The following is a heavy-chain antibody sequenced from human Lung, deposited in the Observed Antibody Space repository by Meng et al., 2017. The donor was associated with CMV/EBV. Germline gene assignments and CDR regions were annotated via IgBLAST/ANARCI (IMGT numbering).Heavy chain of an antibody. CDR3: ARDNSYGDEYYFDY. CDR1: GFTFSSYS. CDR2: ISSSSSYI. J-gene: IGHJ4*02. Sequence: GESLRLSCAASGFTFSSYSMNWVRQAPGKGLEWVSSISSSSSYIYYADSVKGRFTISRDNAKNSLYLQMNSLRAEDTAVYYCARDNSYGDEYYFDYWGQGXLVTVSS. V-gene: IGHV3-21*01. D-gene: IGHD5-18*01.